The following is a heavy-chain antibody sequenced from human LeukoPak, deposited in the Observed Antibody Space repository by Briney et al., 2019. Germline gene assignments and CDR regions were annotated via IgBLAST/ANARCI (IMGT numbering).Heavy chain of an antibody. V-gene: IGHV4-34*01. CDR2: INHSGST. Sequence: PSETLSLTCAVYGGSFSGYYWSWLRQPPGKGLEWIGEINHSGSTNYNPSLKSRVTISVDTSKNQFSLKLSSVTAADTAVYYCATVDYCGGDCYSDYWGQGTLVTVSS. J-gene: IGHJ4*02. CDR1: GGSFSGYY. CDR3: ATVDYCGGDCYSDY. D-gene: IGHD2-21*02.